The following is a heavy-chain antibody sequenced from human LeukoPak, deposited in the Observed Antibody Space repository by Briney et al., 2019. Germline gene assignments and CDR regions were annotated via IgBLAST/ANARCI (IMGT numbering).Heavy chain of an antibody. CDR1: GRSISSYY. V-gene: IGHV4-59*01. CDR2: IYYSGST. D-gene: IGHD3-10*01. J-gene: IGHJ3*02. CDR3: ARFTYYYGSGSNDAFDI. Sequence: SETLSLTCTVSGRSISSYYWSWIRQPPGKGLEWIGYIYYSGSTNYNPSLKSPVTISVDTSTNQFSLTLSSMTAADTAVYYCARFTYYYGSGSNDAFDIWGQGTMVTVSS.